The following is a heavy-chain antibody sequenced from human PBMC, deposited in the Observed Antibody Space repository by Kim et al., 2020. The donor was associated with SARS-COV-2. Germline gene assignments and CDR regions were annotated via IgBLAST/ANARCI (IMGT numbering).Heavy chain of an antibody. Sequence: GGSLRLSCAASGFTFSGSAMHWVRQASGKGLEWVGRIRNKGNNYETEYAESVKGRFTISRDESKNTAYLQMTSLKTEDTVVYYCTRQGPPGVYAYDYWGQGTLVTVSS. CDR2: IRNKGNNYET. CDR3: TRQGPPGVYAYDY. J-gene: IGHJ4*02. D-gene: IGHD6-13*01. CDR1: GFTFSGSA. V-gene: IGHV3-73*01.